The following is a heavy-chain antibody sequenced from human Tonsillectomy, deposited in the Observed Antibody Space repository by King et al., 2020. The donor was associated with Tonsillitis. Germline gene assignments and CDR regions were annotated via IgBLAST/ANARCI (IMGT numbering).Heavy chain of an antibody. J-gene: IGHJ2*01. V-gene: IGHV3-30*18. CDR2: ISYDDRKK. CDR1: GFSFRTYG. CDR3: AKDYSDDSWWYFDL. Sequence: QLVQSGGGVVQPGRSLRLSCAASGFSFRTYGMHWVRQAPGQGLDWVAVISYDDRKKYYADSVKGRFTISRDNSKNTLYLQMNSLRAEDTAVYYCAKDYSDDSWWYFDLWGRGTLVTVSS. D-gene: IGHD3-3*01.